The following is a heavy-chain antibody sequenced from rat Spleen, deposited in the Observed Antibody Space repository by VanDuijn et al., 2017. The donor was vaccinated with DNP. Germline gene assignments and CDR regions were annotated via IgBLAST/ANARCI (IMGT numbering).Heavy chain of an antibody. CDR2: ISYDGGGT. D-gene: IGHD1-4*01. Sequence: EVQLVESGGGLVQPGRSLKLSCAASGFTFSDHYMAWVRQAPTKGLDWVAYISYDGGGTYYRDSVKGRFTISRDNAKSTLYLQMNSLRSEDMATYYCARPYGYNNGGFAYWGQGTLVTVSS. CDR1: GFTFSDHY. V-gene: IGHV5-22*01. CDR3: ARPYGYNNGGFAY. J-gene: IGHJ3*01.